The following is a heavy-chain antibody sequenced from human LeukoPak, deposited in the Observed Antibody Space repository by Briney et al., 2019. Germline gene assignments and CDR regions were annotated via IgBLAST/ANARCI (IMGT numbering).Heavy chain of an antibody. CDR1: GGTFSSYA. J-gene: IGHJ4*02. CDR3: ARDSPSIAAFSSD. CDR2: IIPIFGTA. V-gene: IGHV1-69*13. Sequence: ASVKVSCKASGGTFSSYAISWVRQVPGQGLEWMGGIIPIFGTANYAQKFQGRVTITADESTSTAYMELSSLRSEDTAVYYCARDSPSIAAFSSDWGQGTLVTVSS. D-gene: IGHD6-6*01.